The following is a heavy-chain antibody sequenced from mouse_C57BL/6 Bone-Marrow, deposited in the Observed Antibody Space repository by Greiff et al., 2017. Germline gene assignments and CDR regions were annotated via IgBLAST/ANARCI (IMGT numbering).Heavy chain of an antibody. CDR1: GYTFTSYW. CDR3: ARTTGGAMDY. CDR2: IDPSDSYT. J-gene: IGHJ4*01. V-gene: IGHV1-69*01. Sequence: VKLQQPGAELVMPGASVKLSCTASGYTFTSYWMHWVKQRPGQGLEWIGEIDPSDSYTNYNQKFKGKSTLTVDKSSSTAYMQLSSLTSEDSAVYYCARTTGGAMDYWGQGTSVTVSS. D-gene: IGHD4-1*02.